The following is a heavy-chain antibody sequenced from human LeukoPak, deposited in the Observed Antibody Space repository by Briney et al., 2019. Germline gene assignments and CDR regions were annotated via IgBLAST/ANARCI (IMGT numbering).Heavy chain of an antibody. CDR1: GGSFSGYY. CDR2: INHSGST. Sequence: SETLSLTCAVYGGSFSGYYWSWIRQPPGKGLEWIGEINHSGSTNYNPSLKSRVTISVDTSKNRFSLKLSSVTAADTAVYYCARGHDYGGNTLGWYYYYYMDVWGKGTTVTVSS. CDR3: ARGHDYGGNTLGWYYYYYMDV. J-gene: IGHJ6*03. V-gene: IGHV4-34*01. D-gene: IGHD4-23*01.